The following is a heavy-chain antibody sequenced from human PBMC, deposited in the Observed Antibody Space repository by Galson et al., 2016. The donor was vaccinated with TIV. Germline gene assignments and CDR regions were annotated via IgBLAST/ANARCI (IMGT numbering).Heavy chain of an antibody. V-gene: IGHV3-23*01. CDR3: AKDTVKGPQGGFFHH. CDR2: VSGSGLST. CDR1: GFTFGSYV. J-gene: IGHJ4*02. Sequence: LRLSCAASGFTFGSYVMHWVRQAPGKGLEWVSSVSGSGLSTYYADSVKGRLTISRHTSKNMVYLQMNSLRAEDTAIYYCAKDTVKGPQGGFFHHWGQGTLATVSS. D-gene: IGHD3-16*01.